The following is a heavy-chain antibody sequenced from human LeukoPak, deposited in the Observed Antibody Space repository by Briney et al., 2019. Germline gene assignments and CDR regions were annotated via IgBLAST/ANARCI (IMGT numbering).Heavy chain of an antibody. J-gene: IGHJ4*02. CDR1: GFTFKSYA. Sequence: GGSLRLSCAASGFTFKSYAMSWVRQAPGKGLEWVSGISGDGGSTYYADSVKGRFTISRDNSKKKLYLQMNSLRAEDTAVYYCAKDSRGYSGYDFDSWGQGSLVTVSS. CDR2: ISGDGGST. CDR3: AKDSRGYSGYDFDS. D-gene: IGHD5-12*01. V-gene: IGHV3-23*01.